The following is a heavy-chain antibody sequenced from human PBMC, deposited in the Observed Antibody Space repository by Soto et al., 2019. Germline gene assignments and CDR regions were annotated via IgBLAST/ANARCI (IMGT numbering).Heavy chain of an antibody. D-gene: IGHD3-3*01. CDR3: AKSAGFNYYYYMDV. J-gene: IGHJ6*03. Sequence: GGSLRLSCAASGLTFSSYGMSWVRQAPGKGLEWVSAISGSGGSTYYADSVKGRFTISRDNSKNTLYLQMNSLRAEDTAVYYCAKSAGFNYYYYMDVWGKGTTVTVSS. V-gene: IGHV3-23*01. CDR2: ISGSGGST. CDR1: GLTFSSYG.